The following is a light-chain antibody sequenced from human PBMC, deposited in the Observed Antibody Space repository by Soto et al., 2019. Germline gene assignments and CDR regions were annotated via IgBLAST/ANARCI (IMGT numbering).Light chain of an antibody. Sequence: EIVMTQSPATLSVSPGERATLSCRASHSVDSRLAWYPQKPGQAPRLLIYDASTRATGLPARFSGSGSGTEFTLTISSLQSEDFAVYYCQHYTNWPLTFGGGTKVDI. CDR2: DAS. J-gene: IGKJ4*01. CDR3: QHYTNWPLT. CDR1: HSVDSR. V-gene: IGKV3-15*01.